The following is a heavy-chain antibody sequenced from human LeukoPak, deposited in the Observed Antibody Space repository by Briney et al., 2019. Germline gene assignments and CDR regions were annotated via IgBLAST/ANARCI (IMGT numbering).Heavy chain of an antibody. CDR1: GFTFDDYA. CDR2: ISWNSGYI. Sequence: GGSLRLSCAASGFTFDDYAMHWVRQAPGKGLEWVSGISWNSGYIGYEDSVKGRFTISRDNAKNSLYLQMNSLRAEDTAVYYCARGLKYGDFFDYWGQGTLVTVSS. V-gene: IGHV3-9*01. D-gene: IGHD4-17*01. J-gene: IGHJ4*02. CDR3: ARGLKYGDFFDY.